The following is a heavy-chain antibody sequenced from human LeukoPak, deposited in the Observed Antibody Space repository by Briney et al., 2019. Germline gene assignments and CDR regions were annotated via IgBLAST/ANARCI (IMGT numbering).Heavy chain of an antibody. CDR3: ARLSRDYGDYSFDY. V-gene: IGHV3-30*03. CDR2: ISYDGSNK. D-gene: IGHD4-17*01. CDR1: GFTFSSYG. J-gene: IGHJ4*02. Sequence: GALRLSCAASGFTFSSYGMHWVRQAPGKGLEWVAVISYDGSNKYYADSVKGRFTISRDNSKNTLYLQMNSLRAEDTAVYYCARLSRDYGDYSFDYWGQGTLVTVSS.